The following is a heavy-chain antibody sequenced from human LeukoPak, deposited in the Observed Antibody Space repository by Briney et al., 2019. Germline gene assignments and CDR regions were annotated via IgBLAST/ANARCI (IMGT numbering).Heavy chain of an antibody. D-gene: IGHD5-12*01. CDR1: GGSISSGSYY. CDR3: ARSGGGYDYGYYFDY. Sequence: PSQTLSLTCTVSGGSISSGSYYWSWIRQPAGKGLEWIGRIYTSGSTNYNPSLKSRVTTSVDTSKNQFSLKLSSVTAADTAVYYCARSGGGYDYGYYFDYWGQGTLVTVSS. V-gene: IGHV4-61*02. CDR2: IYTSGST. J-gene: IGHJ4*02.